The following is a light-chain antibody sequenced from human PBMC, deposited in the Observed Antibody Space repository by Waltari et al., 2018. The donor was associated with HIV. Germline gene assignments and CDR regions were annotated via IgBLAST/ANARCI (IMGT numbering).Light chain of an antibody. CDR3: QQYNNYTS. V-gene: IGKV1-5*03. CDR1: QNINRW. J-gene: IGKJ5*01. Sequence: DIQMTQSPSTLSAFVGERITITCRTSQNINRWLAWYQQKPGKAPKLLIYRASNLEGGVPSRFSGSGSGTEFTLTIDSLQPDDFATYYCQQYNNYTSFGQGTRLEIK. CDR2: RAS.